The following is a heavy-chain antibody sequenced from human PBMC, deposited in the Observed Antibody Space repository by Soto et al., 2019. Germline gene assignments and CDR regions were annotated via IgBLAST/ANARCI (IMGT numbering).Heavy chain of an antibody. Sequence: GGSLRLSCAASGFTVSSNYMSWVRQAPGKGLEWVSVIYSGGSTYYADSVKGRFTISRDNSKNTLYLQMNSLRAEDTAVYYCASGGGLVVPAAMGSGMDVWCKGTTVTVSS. D-gene: IGHD2-2*01. V-gene: IGHV3-53*01. J-gene: IGHJ6*04. CDR1: GFTVSSNY. CDR3: ASGGGLVVPAAMGSGMDV. CDR2: IYSGGST.